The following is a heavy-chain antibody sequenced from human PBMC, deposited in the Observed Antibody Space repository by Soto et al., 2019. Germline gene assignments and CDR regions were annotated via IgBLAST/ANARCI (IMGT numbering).Heavy chain of an antibody. D-gene: IGHD1-26*01. Sequence: QVQLQESGPGLVKPSGTLSLTCAVSGGSVTISNWWSWVRQTPGKGLEWIGQIHHSGSTNYNPSLTSRVTISVDKSKNQFSLEMKSVTAADTAVYYCARGGYYFYMDVWGKGITVTVSS. CDR2: IHHSGST. V-gene: IGHV4-4*02. J-gene: IGHJ6*03. CDR3: ARGGYYFYMDV. CDR1: GGSVTISNW.